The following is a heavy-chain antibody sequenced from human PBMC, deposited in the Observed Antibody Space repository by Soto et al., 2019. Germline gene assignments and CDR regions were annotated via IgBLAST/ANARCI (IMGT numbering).Heavy chain of an antibody. CDR2: IGSAGDT. D-gene: IGHD6-13*01. CDR1: GFTFSSYD. J-gene: IGHJ4*02. CDR3: ARARADSSIWSSFDC. V-gene: IGHV3-13*01. Sequence: EVQLVESGGGLVQPGGSLRLSCEASGFTFSSYDMHWVRQVTGRGLEWVSGIGSAGDTSYSNSVRGRCTISRDNAKNSLYLQMNSLRADDTAVYYCARARADSSIWSSFDCWGQGTLVTVSS.